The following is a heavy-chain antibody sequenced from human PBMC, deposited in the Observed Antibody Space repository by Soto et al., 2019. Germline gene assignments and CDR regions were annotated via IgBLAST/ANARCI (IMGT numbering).Heavy chain of an antibody. Sequence: LRLSCAASGFTFSSYGMHWVRQAPGKGLEWVAVIWYDGSNKYYADSVKGRFTISRDNSKNTLYLQMNSLRAEDTAVYYCARNYHRYDFWSGYYDLGLGIDYWGQGTLVTVSS. CDR2: IWYDGSNK. V-gene: IGHV3-33*01. D-gene: IGHD3-3*01. J-gene: IGHJ4*02. CDR1: GFTFSSYG. CDR3: ARNYHRYDFWSGYYDLGLGIDY.